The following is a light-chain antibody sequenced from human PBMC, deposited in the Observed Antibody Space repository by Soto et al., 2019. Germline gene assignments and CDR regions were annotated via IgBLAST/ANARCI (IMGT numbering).Light chain of an antibody. CDR3: QQYTDSRT. J-gene: IGKJ1*01. Sequence: EIVLTQSPATLSLSPGERATLSCRASQSVSSYLAWYQQKPGQAPRLLIYDASNRATGIPARFSGSGSGTDFTLTISSLEPEDFAVYYCQQYTDSRTFGQGTKVEIK. V-gene: IGKV3-11*01. CDR2: DAS. CDR1: QSVSSY.